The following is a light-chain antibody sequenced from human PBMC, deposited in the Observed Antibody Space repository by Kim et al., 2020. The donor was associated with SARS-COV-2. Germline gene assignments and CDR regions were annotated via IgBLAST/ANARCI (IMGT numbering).Light chain of an antibody. CDR2: GKN. Sequence: LGTTVKITCQGDSLRSYYASWYRQKPGQAPVLVIYGKNNRPSGIPDRFSGSSSGNTASLTITGAQAEDEADYYCNSRDSSGNHHYVFGTGTKVTVL. J-gene: IGLJ1*01. V-gene: IGLV3-19*01. CDR3: NSRDSSGNHHYV. CDR1: SLRSYY.